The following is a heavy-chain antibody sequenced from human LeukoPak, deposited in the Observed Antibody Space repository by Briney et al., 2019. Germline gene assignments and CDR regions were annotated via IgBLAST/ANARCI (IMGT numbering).Heavy chain of an antibody. CDR3: ALTAYYDSSGYYSGVGPNWFDP. V-gene: IGHV4-34*01. J-gene: IGHJ5*02. CDR1: GGSSSGSY. Sequence: PSETLSLTCAAYGGSSSGSYWSWIRQPPGKGLEWIGEIDYSGGTNYHPSIKSRVTISLDRSKNHFSLNLTSVTAADTAVYYCALTAYYDSSGYYSGVGPNWFDPWGQGTLVTVSS. CDR2: IDYSGGT. D-gene: IGHD3-22*01.